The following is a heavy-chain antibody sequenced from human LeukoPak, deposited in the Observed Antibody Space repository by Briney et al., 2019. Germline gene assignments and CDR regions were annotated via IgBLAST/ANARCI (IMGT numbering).Heavy chain of an antibody. CDR1: GFTFSSYN. CDR2: ISTSSSTI. J-gene: IGHJ4*02. CDR3: ARATGDC. Sequence: GGSLRLSCGASGFTFSSYNMNWVRPAPGKGLECVSYISTSSSTIYYADSVKGRFTISRDNAMNSLYLQMNSLTDEDTAVYYCARATGDCWGQGTLVTVSS. D-gene: IGHD7-27*01. V-gene: IGHV3-48*02.